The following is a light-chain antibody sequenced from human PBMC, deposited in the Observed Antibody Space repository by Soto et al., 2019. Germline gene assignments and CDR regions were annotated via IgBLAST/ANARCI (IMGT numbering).Light chain of an antibody. V-gene: IGKV3D-20*01. CDR1: QSVNSRY. CDR3: EQYGSSGT. Sequence: EIVLTQSPGTLSLSPGERATLSCRASQSVNSRYLAWYQQKPGLAPRLLIYDASSRATGIPDRFSGSGSGTDFTLTISRLEPEDFAVYYCEQYGSSGTFGQGTKV. CDR2: DAS. J-gene: IGKJ1*01.